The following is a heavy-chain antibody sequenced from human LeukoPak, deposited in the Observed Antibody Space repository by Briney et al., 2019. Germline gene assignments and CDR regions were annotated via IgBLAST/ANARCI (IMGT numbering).Heavy chain of an antibody. D-gene: IGHD2-2*01. CDR1: GYTFTGYY. V-gene: IGHV1-2*02. J-gene: IGHJ4*02. CDR2: INPNSGGT. CDR3: ARLRGCCSRPLDY. Sequence: ASVKVSCKASGYTFTGYYMHWVRQAPGQGLEWMGWINPNSGGTNYAQKFQGRVTMTRDTSISTAYMELSRLRSDDTAVYYCARLRGCCSRPLDYWGQGTLVTVSS.